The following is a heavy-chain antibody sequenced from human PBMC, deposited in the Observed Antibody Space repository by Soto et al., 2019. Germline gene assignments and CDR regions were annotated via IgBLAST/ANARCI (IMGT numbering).Heavy chain of an antibody. CDR3: ARDEGNYDSSGYSDYFDY. D-gene: IGHD3-22*01. CDR2: ISAYNGNT. V-gene: IGHV1-18*01. CDR1: GYTFTSYG. J-gene: IGHJ4*02. Sequence: ASVKVSCKASGYTFTSYGISWVRQAPGQGLEWMGWISAYNGNTNYAQKLQGRVTMTTDTSTSTAYMELRSLRSDDTAVYYCARDEGNYDSSGYSDYFDYWGQGTLVTVSS.